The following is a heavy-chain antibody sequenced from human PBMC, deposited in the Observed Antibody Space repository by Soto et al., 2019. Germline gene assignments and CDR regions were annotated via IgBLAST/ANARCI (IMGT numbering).Heavy chain of an antibody. CDR3: ARVLRVAVNGGMDV. CDR2: INPNSGIT. Sequence: ASLKVSCNSSVYTFTDYYIHWVLQAPGQGLECMGWINPNSGITNYAQKFQGRVTMTRDTSSSTAYMELSRLRSGDTAVYFCARVLRVAVNGGMDVWGQGNTVNVS. V-gene: IGHV1-2*02. CDR1: VYTFTDYY. J-gene: IGHJ6*02. D-gene: IGHD2-2*01.